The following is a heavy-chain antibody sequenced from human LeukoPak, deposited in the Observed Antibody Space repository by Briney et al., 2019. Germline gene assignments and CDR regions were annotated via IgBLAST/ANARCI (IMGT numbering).Heavy chain of an antibody. V-gene: IGHV5-51*01. Sequence: PGESLKISCQGSGYIFTTYWIGWVRQMPGKGLEWMGIIYPGDSDPRYSPSFQGQVTISADKSISTAYLQWSSLKASDSAMYYCVRHGLGSSWFGFDYWGQGTLVTVSS. CDR3: VRHGLGSSWFGFDY. CDR2: IYPGDSDP. D-gene: IGHD6-13*01. J-gene: IGHJ4*02. CDR1: GYIFTTYW.